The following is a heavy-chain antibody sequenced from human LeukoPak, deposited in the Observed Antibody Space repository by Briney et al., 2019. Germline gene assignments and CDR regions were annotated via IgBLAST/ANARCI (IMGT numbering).Heavy chain of an antibody. CDR3: ARALNPLTGTYYFDY. J-gene: IGHJ4*02. CDR1: GGSITNYY. CDR2: FYNSGNT. Sequence: PSETLSLTCSVAGGSITNYYWSWIRQPPGKGLEWIGYFYNSGNTNYNPSLKSRATILVDTSKNQFSLNLISVTAADTAVYYCARALNPLTGTYYFDYWGQGTLVTVSS. D-gene: IGHD4/OR15-4a*01. V-gene: IGHV4-59*12.